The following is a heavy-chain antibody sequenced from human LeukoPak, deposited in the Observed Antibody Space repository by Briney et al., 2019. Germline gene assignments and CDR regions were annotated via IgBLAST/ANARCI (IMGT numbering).Heavy chain of an antibody. Sequence: SGTLSLTCAVSGGSISSGNWWSWVRQPPGKGLEWIGQIYHSGSTKYNPSLKSRVTTSLDKSKSQFSLKLSSVTAADTAVYYCAREGGGFDYWGQGTLVTVSS. CDR2: IYHSGST. J-gene: IGHJ4*02. CDR1: GGSISSGNW. D-gene: IGHD3-16*01. CDR3: AREGGGFDY. V-gene: IGHV4-4*02.